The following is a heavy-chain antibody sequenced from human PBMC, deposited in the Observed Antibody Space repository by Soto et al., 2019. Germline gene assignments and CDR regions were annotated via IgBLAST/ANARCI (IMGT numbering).Heavy chain of an antibody. CDR1: GGSISSSTYY. D-gene: IGHD3-22*01. V-gene: IGHV4-39*01. CDR3: SRHQYYYDSSGYTLDY. J-gene: IGHJ4*02. Sequence: PSETLSLTCTVSGGSISSSTYYWGWIRQPPGKGLGWIGRVYYSGRTYYNPSLKSRVTISVDTSNNQFSLKLNSVTAADTAVYYCSRHQYYYDSSGYTLDYWGQGTLVTVSS. CDR2: VYYSGRT.